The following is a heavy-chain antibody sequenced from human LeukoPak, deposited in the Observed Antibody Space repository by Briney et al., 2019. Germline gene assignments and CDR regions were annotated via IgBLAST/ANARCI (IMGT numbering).Heavy chain of an antibody. V-gene: IGHV4-34*01. D-gene: IGHD2-15*01. CDR3: ARDSRYCSGGNCHLRFDY. CDR1: DRSFSGYY. Sequence: PSETLSLTCAVYDRSFSGYYWSWIRQPPGKGLEWIGEINHSGSTNYNPSLKSRITISVDTSKNQFSLKLSSVTAADTAVYYCARDSRYCSGGNCHLRFDYWGQGILVTVSS. J-gene: IGHJ4*02. CDR2: INHSGST.